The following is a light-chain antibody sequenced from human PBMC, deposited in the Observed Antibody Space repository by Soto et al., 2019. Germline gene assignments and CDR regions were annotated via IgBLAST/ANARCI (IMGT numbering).Light chain of an antibody. CDR2: DAS. CDR1: RNILNY. V-gene: IGKV1-5*01. Sequence: DIQMSQSPSTLSASVGDKVTIACRCIRNILNYVAWYQQIPGKAPRLLIYDASSLESGVPSSFSGSGSGTEFTLTISSLQPDDFAIYYCQHYNSYPWTFGQGTKV. J-gene: IGKJ1*01. CDR3: QHYNSYPWT.